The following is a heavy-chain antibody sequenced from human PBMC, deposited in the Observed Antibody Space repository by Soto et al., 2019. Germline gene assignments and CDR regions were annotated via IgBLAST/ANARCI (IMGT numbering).Heavy chain of an antibody. J-gene: IGHJ4*02. Sequence: QVQLVQSGAEVKKPGASVKVSCKASGYTFTSYGISWVRQAPGQGLEWMGWISAYNGNTNYAQKLQGRVTMTTDTSTSTAYMELRSLRSDDTAAYYCARQNCSGGSCYHSGPDYWGQGTLVTVSS. D-gene: IGHD2-15*01. CDR3: ARQNCSGGSCYHSGPDY. CDR1: GYTFTSYG. V-gene: IGHV1-18*04. CDR2: ISAYNGNT.